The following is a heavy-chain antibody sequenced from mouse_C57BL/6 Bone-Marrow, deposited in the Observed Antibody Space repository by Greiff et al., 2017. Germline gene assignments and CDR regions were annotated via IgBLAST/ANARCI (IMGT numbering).Heavy chain of an antibody. CDR2: INPSSGYT. D-gene: IGHD2-5*01. CDR1: GYTFTSYT. Sequence: LQESGAELARPGASVKMSCKASGYTFTSYTMHWVKQRPGQGLEWIGYINPSSGYTKYNQKFKDKATLTADKSSSTAYMQLSRLTSEDSAVYYCARPAYYSNYRDYWGQGTTLTVSS. V-gene: IGHV1-4*01. J-gene: IGHJ2*01. CDR3: ARPAYYSNYRDY.